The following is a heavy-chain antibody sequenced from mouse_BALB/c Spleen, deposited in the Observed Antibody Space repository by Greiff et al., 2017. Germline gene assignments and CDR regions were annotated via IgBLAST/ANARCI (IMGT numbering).Heavy chain of an antibody. J-gene: IGHJ4*01. Sequence: VQLQQSGAELMKPGASVKISCKATGYTFSSYWIEWVKQRPGHGLEWIGEILPGSGSTNYNEKFKGKATFTADTSSNTAYMQLSSLTSEDSAVYYCASAGGITTGGYYAMDYWGQGTSVTVSS. CDR1: GYTFSSYW. CDR3: ASAGGITTGGYYAMDY. D-gene: IGHD2-4*01. CDR2: ILPGSGST. V-gene: IGHV1-9*01.